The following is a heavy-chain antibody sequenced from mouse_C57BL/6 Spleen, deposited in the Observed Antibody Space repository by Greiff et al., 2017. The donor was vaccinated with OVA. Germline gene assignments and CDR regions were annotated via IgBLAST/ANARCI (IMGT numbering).Heavy chain of an antibody. CDR2: IYPGSGNT. D-gene: IGHD3-2*02. V-gene: IGHV1-66*01. J-gene: IGHJ2*01. CDR1: GYSFTSYY. CDR3: ASSSGDYFDY. Sequence: QVQLQQSGPELVKPGASVKISCKASGYSFTSYYIHWVKQRPGQGLEWIGWIYPGSGNTKYNEKFKGKATLTADTSSRTAYMQLSSLTSEDSAVYYCASSSGDYFDYWGQGTTLTVSS.